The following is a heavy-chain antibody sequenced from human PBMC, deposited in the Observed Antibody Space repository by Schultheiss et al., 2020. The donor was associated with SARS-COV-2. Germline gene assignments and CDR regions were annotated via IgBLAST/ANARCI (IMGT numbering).Heavy chain of an antibody. D-gene: IGHD2-15*01. CDR1: GGSISSYY. CDR2: IYYSGST. V-gene: IGHV4-59*12. CDR3: ARAEWGCSGDNCYSGNYFDS. J-gene: IGHJ4*02. Sequence: GSLRLSCTISGGSISSYYWSWIRQPPGKGLEWIGYIYYSGSTNYNPSLKSRVTISVDTSKNQFSLKLSSVTAADTAVYYCARAEWGCSGDNCYSGNYFDSWGQGTLVTVSS.